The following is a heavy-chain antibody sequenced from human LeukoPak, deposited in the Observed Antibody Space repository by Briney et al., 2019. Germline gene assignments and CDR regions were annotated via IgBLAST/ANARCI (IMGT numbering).Heavy chain of an antibody. CDR1: GYSISSSNW. Sequence: SETLSLTCAVSGYSISSSNWWGWIRQPPGKGLEWIGYIYYSGSIYYNPSLKSRVTMSVDTSKNQFSLKLSSVTAVDTAVYYCASSQRPNTAMVDYWGQGTLVTVSS. J-gene: IGHJ4*02. CDR3: ASSQRPNTAMVDY. D-gene: IGHD5-18*01. CDR2: IYYSGSI. V-gene: IGHV4-28*05.